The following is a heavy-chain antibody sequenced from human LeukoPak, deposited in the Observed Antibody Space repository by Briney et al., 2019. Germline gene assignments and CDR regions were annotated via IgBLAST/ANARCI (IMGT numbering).Heavy chain of an antibody. D-gene: IGHD3-22*01. CDR1: GFTFSSYS. CDR3: ARVAGGLLLHSHAFGI. CDR2: ISTSSSYI. V-gene: IGHV3-21*01. J-gene: IGHJ3*02. Sequence: GGSLRLSCAASGFTFSSYSMNWVRQAPGKGLEWVSFISTSSSYIYYADSLKGRFTISRDNAKNSLYLQMNSLRAEDTAVYYCARVAGGLLLHSHAFGIWGQGTMVTVSS.